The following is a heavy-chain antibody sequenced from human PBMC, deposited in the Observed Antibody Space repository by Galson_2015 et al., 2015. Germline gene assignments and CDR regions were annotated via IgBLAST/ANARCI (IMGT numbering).Heavy chain of an antibody. CDR3: AKDRGYSYGYNWFDP. Sequence: SLRLSCAASGLTFSSYAMSWVRQAPGKGLEWVSAISGSGGSTYYADSVKGRFTISRDNSKNTLYLQMNSLRAEDTAVYYCAKDRGYSYGYNWFDPWGQGTLVTVSS. V-gene: IGHV3-23*01. CDR2: ISGSGGST. D-gene: IGHD5-18*01. CDR1: GLTFSSYA. J-gene: IGHJ5*02.